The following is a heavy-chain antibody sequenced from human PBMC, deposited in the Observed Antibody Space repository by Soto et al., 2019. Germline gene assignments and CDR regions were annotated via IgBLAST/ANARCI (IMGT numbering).Heavy chain of an antibody. D-gene: IGHD2-15*01. J-gene: IGHJ6*02. CDR1: GGTFSSYA. CDR3: ARVYLSCSGGSCYSGYYYYGMDV. Sequence: SVKVSCKASGGTFSSYAISWVRQAPGQGLEWMGGIIPIFGTANYAQKFQGRVTITADESTSTAYMELSSLRSEDMAVYYCARVYLSCSGGSCYSGYYYYGMDVWGQGTTVTVSS. V-gene: IGHV1-69*13. CDR2: IIPIFGTA.